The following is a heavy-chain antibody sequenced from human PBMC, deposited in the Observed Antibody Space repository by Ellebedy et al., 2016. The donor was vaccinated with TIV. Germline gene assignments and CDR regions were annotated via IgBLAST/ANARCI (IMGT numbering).Heavy chain of an antibody. CDR3: ASSRYHYYVGNTIFAY. J-gene: IGHJ4*02. V-gene: IGHV3-23*01. CDR2: LNAGGVVI. Sequence: GESLKISCAASGFTFSSYAASWVRQAPGKGLEWVAGLNAGGVVIAYADSVKGRSTISRDNSKNTLYLPMNSLRPEDTAVYFCASSRYHYYVGNTIFAYWGQGTLVTVSS. D-gene: IGHD3-10*02. CDR1: GFTFSSYA.